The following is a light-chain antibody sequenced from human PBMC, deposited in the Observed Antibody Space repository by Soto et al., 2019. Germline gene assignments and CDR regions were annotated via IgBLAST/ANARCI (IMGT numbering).Light chain of an antibody. V-gene: IGLV3-21*02. CDR2: DDG. CDR1: NIRSKS. Sequence: SSELTQPPSVSVAPGQTARLTCGGNNIRSKSVHWYQQKPGQAPVLVVYDDGDRPSGIPDRFSGSNSGNTATLTVSRVEAGDEADYYCQVWDSVSDHYVFGPGSKLTVL. CDR3: QVWDSVSDHYV. J-gene: IGLJ1*01.